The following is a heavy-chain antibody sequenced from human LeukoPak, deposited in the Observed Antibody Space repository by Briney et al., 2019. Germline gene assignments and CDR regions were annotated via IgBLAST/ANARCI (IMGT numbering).Heavy chain of an antibody. CDR3: AGDAYYYGSSGYIGAFDI. J-gene: IGHJ3*02. D-gene: IGHD3-22*01. CDR2: IYYSGST. CDR1: GGSISSYY. Sequence: SETLSLTCTVSGGSISSYYWSWIRPPPGKGLEWIGYIYYSGSTNYNPSLKSRVTISVDTSKNQFSLKLSSVTAADTAVYYCAGDAYYYGSSGYIGAFDIWGQGTMVTVSS. V-gene: IGHV4-59*01.